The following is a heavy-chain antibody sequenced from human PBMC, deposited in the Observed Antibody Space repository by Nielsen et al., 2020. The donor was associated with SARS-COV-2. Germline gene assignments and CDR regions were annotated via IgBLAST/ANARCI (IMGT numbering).Heavy chain of an antibody. CDR1: GGSFSGYY. CDR2: IYYSGST. CDR3: ARAPITMIVVVNAFDI. V-gene: IGHV4-31*11. D-gene: IGHD3-22*01. Sequence: LRLSCAVYGGSFSGYYWSWIRQHPGKGLEWIGYIYYSGSTYYNLSLKSRVTISVDTSKNQFSLKLSSVTAADTAVYYCARAPITMIVVVNAFDIWGQGTMVTVSS. J-gene: IGHJ3*02.